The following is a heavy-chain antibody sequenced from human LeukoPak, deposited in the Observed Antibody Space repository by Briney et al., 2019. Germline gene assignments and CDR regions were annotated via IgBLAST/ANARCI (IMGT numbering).Heavy chain of an antibody. CDR3: AGRTGSPNSFDC. CDR2: IFYNGGT. J-gene: IGHJ4*02. CDR1: GGSISSYH. D-gene: IGHD1-1*01. V-gene: IGHV4-59*08. Sequence: PSETLSLTCTVSGGSISSYHWNWIRQPPGKGLEWIGNIFYNGGTNYNPSLKSRVTISVDTSKKQISLKLSSVTAADTAVYYCAGRTGSPNSFDCWGQGTLVTVSS.